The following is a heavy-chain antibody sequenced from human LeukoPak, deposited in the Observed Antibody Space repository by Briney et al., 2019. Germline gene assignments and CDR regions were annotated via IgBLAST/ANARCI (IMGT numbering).Heavy chain of an antibody. CDR2: IYYSGST. CDR3: ASGKLDSSGYYLDAFDI. Sequence: PSETLSLTCTVSGGSISSGGHYWSWIRQHPGKGLEWIGYIYYSGSTYYNPSLKSRVTISVDTSKNQFSLKLSSVTAADTAVYYCASGKLDSSGYYLDAFDIWGQGTMVTVSS. J-gene: IGHJ3*02. V-gene: IGHV4-31*03. CDR1: GGSISSGGHY. D-gene: IGHD3-22*01.